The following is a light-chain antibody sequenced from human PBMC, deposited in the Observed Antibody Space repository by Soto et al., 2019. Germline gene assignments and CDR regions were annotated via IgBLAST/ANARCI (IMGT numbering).Light chain of an antibody. CDR3: LSYDSSNVV. Sequence: NFMLTQPHSVSESPGKTVTISCTRGSGSIASNYVQWYQQRPGSAPTTVIYEDNQRPSGVPDRFSGSIDSSSNSASLTISGLKTEDEADYYCLSYDSSNVVFGGGTKVTVL. CDR2: EDN. J-gene: IGLJ2*01. V-gene: IGLV6-57*04. CDR1: SGSIASNY.